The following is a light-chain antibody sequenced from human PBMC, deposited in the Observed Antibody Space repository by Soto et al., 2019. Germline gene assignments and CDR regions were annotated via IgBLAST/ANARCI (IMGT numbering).Light chain of an antibody. J-gene: IGKJ2*01. Sequence: DIQMTQSLPTLLDSVGDRVTIICRASQSIVSWLAWYQQKPGKAPKLLIYKASSLESGVPSRFSGSGSGTEFTLTISSLQPDDFATYYCQEYKSYSTFGQGTKLEIK. CDR3: QEYKSYST. V-gene: IGKV1-5*03. CDR2: KAS. CDR1: QSIVSW.